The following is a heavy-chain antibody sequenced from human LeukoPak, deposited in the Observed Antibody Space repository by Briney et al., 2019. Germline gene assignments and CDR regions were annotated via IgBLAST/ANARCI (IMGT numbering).Heavy chain of an antibody. D-gene: IGHD3-9*01. J-gene: IGHJ5*02. V-gene: IGHV4-34*01. CDR1: GGSFSGYY. Sequence: PSETLSLTCAVYGGSFSGYYWSWIRQPPGKGLEWIGEINHSGSTNYNPSLKSRVTISVDTSKNHFSLKLSSVTAADTAVYYCARGSSYFDWLFFRSNWFDPWGQGTLVTVSS. CDR2: INHSGST. CDR3: ARGSSYFDWLFFRSNWFDP.